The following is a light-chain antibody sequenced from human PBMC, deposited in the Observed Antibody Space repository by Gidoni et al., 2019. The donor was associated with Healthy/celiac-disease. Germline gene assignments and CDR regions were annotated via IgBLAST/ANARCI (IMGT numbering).Light chain of an antibody. CDR1: QSVSRY. V-gene: IGKV3-11*01. CDR3: QQRSNWPTLT. Sequence: IVLTQSPTTLSLSPGERATLSCRASQSVSRYLAWYQQNPGQAPSLLIYDASNRATGIPARFSGSGSWTDFTITISSLEPEDFAVYYCQQRSNWPTLTFGGGTKVEIK. CDR2: DAS. J-gene: IGKJ4*01.